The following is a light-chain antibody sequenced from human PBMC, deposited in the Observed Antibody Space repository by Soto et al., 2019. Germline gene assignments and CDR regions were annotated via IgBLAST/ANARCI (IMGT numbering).Light chain of an antibody. CDR3: QQRSNWLFT. J-gene: IGKJ3*01. Sequence: EIVLTQSPATLSLSPGERATLSCRASQSVSSYLAWYQRKPGQARRLLIYDASNRATGIPARFSGSGSGTDFTLTISSLEPEDFAVYYCQQRSNWLFTFGPGTKVDIK. CDR1: QSVSSY. CDR2: DAS. V-gene: IGKV3-11*01.